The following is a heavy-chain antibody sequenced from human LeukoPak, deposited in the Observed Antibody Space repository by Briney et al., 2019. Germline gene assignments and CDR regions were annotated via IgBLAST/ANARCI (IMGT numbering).Heavy chain of an antibody. CDR1: GYSFTSYW. V-gene: IGHV5-10-1*01. D-gene: IGHD3-16*01. CDR2: IDPSDSYT. Sequence: GESLKISCKGSGYSFTSYWISWVRQMPGKGLEWMGRIDPSDSYTNYSPSFQGHVTISADKSISTAYLQWSSLKASDTAMYYCARGDYANNLFDPWGQGTLVTVSS. J-gene: IGHJ5*02. CDR3: ARGDYANNLFDP.